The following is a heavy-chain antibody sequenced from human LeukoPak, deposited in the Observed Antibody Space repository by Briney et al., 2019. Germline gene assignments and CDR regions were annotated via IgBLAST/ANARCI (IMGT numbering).Heavy chain of an antibody. Sequence: GESLKISCQASGYTFNTYWIGWVRQMPGKGLVWMGIINPGDSDPRYSPSFQGRATISADRSNSTAYLQWSSLKASDTAMYYCARHGVGSSWFGFDYWGQGTLVTVSS. CDR1: GYTFNTYW. CDR3: ARHGVGSSWFGFDY. J-gene: IGHJ4*02. CDR2: INPGDSDP. D-gene: IGHD6-6*01. V-gene: IGHV5-51*01.